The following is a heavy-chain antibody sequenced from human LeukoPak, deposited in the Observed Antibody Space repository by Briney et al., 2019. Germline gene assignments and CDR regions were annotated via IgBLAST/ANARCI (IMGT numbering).Heavy chain of an antibody. CDR3: ARGDYDILTGYYRPLYYYYGMDV. V-gene: IGHV3-30*04. J-gene: IGHJ6*02. D-gene: IGHD3-9*01. CDR2: ISYDGSNK. Sequence: GRSLRLSSAASRFTFTSYAMHCVRQAPGKGLEWVAVISYDGSNKYHADSVKGRFTISRDNSKNTLYLQMSSLRAEDRAVYYCARGDYDILTGYYRPLYYYYGMDVWGQGTTVTVSS. CDR1: RFTFTSYA.